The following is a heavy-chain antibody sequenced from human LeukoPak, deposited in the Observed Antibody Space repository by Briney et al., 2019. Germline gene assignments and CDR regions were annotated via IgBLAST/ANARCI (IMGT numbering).Heavy chain of an antibody. CDR2: INHSGST. CDR3: ARGRPATYIAAAGKRGWFDP. Sequence: PSETLSLTCAVYGGSFSGYYWSWIRQPPGKGLEWIGEINHSGSTNYNPSLKSRVTISVPPSKSQFSLKLSSVTAADTAVYYCARGRPATYIAAAGKRGWFDPWGQGTLVTVSS. D-gene: IGHD6-13*01. V-gene: IGHV4-34*01. J-gene: IGHJ5*02. CDR1: GGSFSGYY.